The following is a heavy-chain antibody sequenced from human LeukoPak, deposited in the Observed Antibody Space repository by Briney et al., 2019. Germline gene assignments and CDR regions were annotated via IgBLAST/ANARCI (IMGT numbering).Heavy chain of an antibody. CDR2: ISSSGSTI. V-gene: IGHV3-48*03. CDR1: GFTFSSYE. CDR3: ARARLTDYVWGRRTFDI. J-gene: IGHJ3*02. D-gene: IGHD3-16*01. Sequence: GGSRRLSCAVSGFTFSSYEMNCVRQAPGKGLEWVSYISSSGSTIYYADSVKGRFTISRDNAKKSLYLQMNSLRAEDTAVYYCARARLTDYVWGRRTFDIWGQGTMVTISS.